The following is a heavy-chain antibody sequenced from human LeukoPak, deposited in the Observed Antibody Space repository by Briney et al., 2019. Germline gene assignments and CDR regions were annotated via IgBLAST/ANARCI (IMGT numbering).Heavy chain of an antibody. CDR2: ISWNSGSI. Sequence: PGGSLRLSCAASGFTFDDYAMHWVRQAPGKGLEWVSGISWNSGSIGYADSVKGRFTISRDNAKNSLYLQMYSLRAEDTALYYCAKDKDYRQWDILLGYWGQGTLVTVSS. CDR1: GFTFDDYA. V-gene: IGHV3-9*01. D-gene: IGHD4-11*01. CDR3: AKDKDYRQWDILLGY. J-gene: IGHJ4*02.